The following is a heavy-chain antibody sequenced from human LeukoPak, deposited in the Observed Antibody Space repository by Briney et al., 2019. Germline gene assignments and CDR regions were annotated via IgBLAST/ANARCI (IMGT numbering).Heavy chain of an antibody. D-gene: IGHD5-12*01. J-gene: IGHJ4*02. CDR2: IHHSGST. CDR3: WHSGYESGFDY. V-gene: IGHV4-4*02. Sequence: SETLSLTCSVSGGSISSGNWWSWVRQPPGKGLEWIGEIHHSGSTNYNPSLKSRVTISVDNSKNQFSLKVRSVTAADTAVYYCWHSGYESGFDYWGQGTLVTVSS. CDR1: GGSISSGNW.